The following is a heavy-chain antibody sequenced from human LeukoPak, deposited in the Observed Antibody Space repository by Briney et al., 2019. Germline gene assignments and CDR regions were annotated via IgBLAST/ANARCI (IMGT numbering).Heavy chain of an antibody. CDR3: ARDYDSSGYLGY. J-gene: IGHJ4*02. CDR2: IWYDGSNK. D-gene: IGHD3-22*01. CDR1: GFTFSSYG. Sequence: GGSLRLSCAASGFTFSSYGMHWVRQAPGKGLEWVAVIWYDGSNKYYADSVKGRFTISRDNSKNTLYLQMNSLRAEDTAVYYCARDYDSSGYLGYWGQGTLVTVSS. V-gene: IGHV3-33*01.